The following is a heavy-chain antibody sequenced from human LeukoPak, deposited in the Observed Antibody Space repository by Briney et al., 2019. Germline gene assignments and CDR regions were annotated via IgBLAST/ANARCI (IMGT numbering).Heavy chain of an antibody. J-gene: IGHJ4*02. D-gene: IGHD5-18*01. Sequence: SETLSLTCAVYAGSFSGYYWSWIRQPPGKGLEWIGEINHSGSTNYNPSLKSRVTISVDTSKNQFSLKLSSVTAADTAVYYCARGRGVGDTAMGSAFDYWGQGTLVTVSS. V-gene: IGHV4-34*01. CDR3: ARGRGVGDTAMGSAFDY. CDR2: INHSGST. CDR1: AGSFSGYY.